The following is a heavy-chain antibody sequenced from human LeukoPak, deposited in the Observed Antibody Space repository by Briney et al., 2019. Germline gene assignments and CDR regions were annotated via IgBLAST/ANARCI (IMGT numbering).Heavy chain of an antibody. V-gene: IGHV4-59*01. CDR3: ARQPGSGYYYYFDY. D-gene: IGHD3-22*01. CDR1: GGSISSYY. Sequence: SETLSFTCTVSGGSISSYYWSWIRQPPGKGLEWIGYIYYSGSTNYNPSFKSRVTISVDTSKNQFSLKLSSVTAADTAVYYCARQPGSGYYYYFDYWGQGTLVTVSS. J-gene: IGHJ4*02. CDR2: IYYSGST.